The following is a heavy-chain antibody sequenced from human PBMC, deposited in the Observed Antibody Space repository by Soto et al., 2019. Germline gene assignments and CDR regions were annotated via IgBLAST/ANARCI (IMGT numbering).Heavy chain of an antibody. CDR3: ARGQRFSDWFDP. CDR1: GGTISGYY. CDR2: IYSSGNT. Sequence: SETLSLTCSVSGGTISGYYWTWIRQPAGKGLEWIGRIYSSGNTKYNPSLQSRVTMSLDTSNNQFSLRLTSVAAADTAVYYCARGQRFSDWFDPWGQGTLVTVSS. D-gene: IGHD3-3*01. J-gene: IGHJ5*02. V-gene: IGHV4-4*07.